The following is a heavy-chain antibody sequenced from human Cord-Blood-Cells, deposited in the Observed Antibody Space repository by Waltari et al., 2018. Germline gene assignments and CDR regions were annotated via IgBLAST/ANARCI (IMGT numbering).Heavy chain of an antibody. CDR2: IWYDGSNK. CDR1: GFTFSSYG. J-gene: IGHJ6*02. Sequence: QVQLVESGGGVVQPGRSLRLPCAASGFTFSSYGMHWVRPAPGKGLEWVAVIWYDGSNKYYADSVKGRFTISRDNSKNTLYLQMNSLRAEDTAVYYCARERPDGYSSGWYYYYGMDVWGQGTTVTVSS. CDR3: ARERPDGYSSGWYYYYGMDV. D-gene: IGHD6-19*01. V-gene: IGHV3-33*01.